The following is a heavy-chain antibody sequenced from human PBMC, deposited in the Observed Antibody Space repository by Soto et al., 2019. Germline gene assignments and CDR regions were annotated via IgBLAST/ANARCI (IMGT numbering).Heavy chain of an antibody. CDR1: GYTLNTYY. J-gene: IGHJ4*01. V-gene: IGHV1-46*02. CDR3: VKDHPALEY. Sequence: ASVKVSCKPSGYTLNTYYLHWVRQAPGQGLEWMGIIHPSGDRIYYADSVKGRFTISRDNSKNTLFLQMNSLRPDDTAMYYCVKDHPALEYWGHGTLVTVSS. CDR2: IHPSGDRI.